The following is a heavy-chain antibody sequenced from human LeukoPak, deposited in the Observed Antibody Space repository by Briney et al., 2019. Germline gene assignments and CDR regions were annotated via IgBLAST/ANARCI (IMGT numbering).Heavy chain of an antibody. CDR3: AKGFGLLWFGEFIYYYGMDV. D-gene: IGHD3-10*01. Sequence: PGGSLRLSCAASGFTFSSYGMHWVRQAPGKGLEWVAFIRYDGSNKYYADSVKGRFTISRDNSKNTLYLQMNSLRAEDTAVYYCAKGFGLLWFGEFIYYYGMDVWGQETTVTVSS. V-gene: IGHV3-30*02. CDR2: IRYDGSNK. J-gene: IGHJ6*02. CDR1: GFTFSSYG.